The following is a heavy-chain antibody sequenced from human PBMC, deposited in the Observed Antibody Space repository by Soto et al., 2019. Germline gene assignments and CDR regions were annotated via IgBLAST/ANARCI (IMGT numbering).Heavy chain of an antibody. Sequence: SETLSLTCTVSGGSISSYYWSWIRQPPGKGLEWIGYIYYSGSTNYNPSLKSRVTISVDTSKNQFSLKLSSVTAADTAVYYCARQRWQWLGENAFDSWGQGIMVTVAS. CDR2: IYYSGST. D-gene: IGHD6-19*01. CDR3: ARQRWQWLGENAFDS. V-gene: IGHV4-59*08. CDR1: GGSISSYY. J-gene: IGHJ3*02.